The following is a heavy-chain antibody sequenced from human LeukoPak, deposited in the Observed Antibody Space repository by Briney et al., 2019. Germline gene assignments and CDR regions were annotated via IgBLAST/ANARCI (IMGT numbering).Heavy chain of an antibody. D-gene: IGHD3-16*01. CDR1: GYTFTSYG. CDR2: ISAYNGNT. CDR3: ARDFLRGENRPAEYFQH. V-gene: IGHV1-18*01. Sequence: PEASVKVSCKASGYTFTSYGISWVRQAPGQGLEWMGWISAYNGNTNYAQKLQGRVTMTTDTSTSTAYMELRSLRSDDTAVYYCARDFLRGENRPAEYFQHWGQGTLVTVSS. J-gene: IGHJ1*01.